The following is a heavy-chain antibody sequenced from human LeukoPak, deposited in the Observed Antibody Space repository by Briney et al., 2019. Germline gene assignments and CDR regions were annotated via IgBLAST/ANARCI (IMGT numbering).Heavy chain of an antibody. Sequence: PGGSLRLSCAASGFTFSSYGMHWVRQAPGKGLEWVAVIWYDGSNKYYADSVKGRFTISRDNSKNTLYLQMNSLRAEDTAVYYCARSVGHSSSNWFDPWGQGTLVTVSS. CDR1: GFTFSSYG. D-gene: IGHD6-6*01. V-gene: IGHV3-33*01. CDR2: IWYDGSNK. CDR3: ARSVGHSSSNWFDP. J-gene: IGHJ5*02.